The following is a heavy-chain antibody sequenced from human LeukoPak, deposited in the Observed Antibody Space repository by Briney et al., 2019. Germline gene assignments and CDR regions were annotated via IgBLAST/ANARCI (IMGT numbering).Heavy chain of an antibody. V-gene: IGHV3-53*04. Sequence: GGSLRLSCAASGFTVSSNYMSWVRQAPGKGLEWVSVIYSGGSTYYADSVKGRFTISRHNSKNTLYLQMNSLRAEDTAVYYCASSRADDSSGYLASDYYYGMDVRGQGTTVTVSS. J-gene: IGHJ6*02. CDR3: ASSRADDSSGYLASDYYYGMDV. D-gene: IGHD3-22*01. CDR1: GFTVSSNY. CDR2: IYSGGST.